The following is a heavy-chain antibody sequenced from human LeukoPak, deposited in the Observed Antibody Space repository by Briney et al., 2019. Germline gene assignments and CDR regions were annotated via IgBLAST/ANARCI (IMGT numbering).Heavy chain of an antibody. V-gene: IGHV1-2*02. J-gene: IGHJ4*02. D-gene: IGHD3-22*01. CDR3: AREYYDSSGNYSDYFDY. Sequence: GASVKVSCRASGYRFTHYYLHWVRQAPGQGLEWMGWINPNSGGPNYAQNFQGRITTTRDTSMTTAYLEMSGLRSDDTAVYYCAREYYDSSGNYSDYFDYWGQGTLVTVSS. CDR2: INPNSGGP. CDR1: GYRFTHYY.